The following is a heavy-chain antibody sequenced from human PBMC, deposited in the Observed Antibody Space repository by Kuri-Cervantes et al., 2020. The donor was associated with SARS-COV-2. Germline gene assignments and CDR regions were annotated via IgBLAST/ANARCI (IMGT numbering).Heavy chain of an antibody. CDR1: GYTFTGYY. V-gene: IGHV1-8*02. CDR2: MNPNSGNT. D-gene: IGHD1-1*01. Sequence: ASVKVSCKASGYTFTGYYMHWVRQAPGQGLEWMGWMNPNSGNTGYAQKFQGRVTTTRNTSISTAYMELSSLRSEDTAVYYCARGSELEPSYYYYYMDVWGKGTTVTVSS. J-gene: IGHJ6*03. CDR3: ARGSELEPSYYYYYMDV.